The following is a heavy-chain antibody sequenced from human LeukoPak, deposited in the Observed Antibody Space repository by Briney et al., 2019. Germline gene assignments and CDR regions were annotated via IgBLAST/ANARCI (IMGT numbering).Heavy chain of an antibody. CDR3: ARHAGSTSREPYYYGMDV. Sequence: GESLKISCKGSGYSFTSYWIGWVRPMPGKGLEWRGIIYPGDSGTRYSPSFQGQVTISADKSISTAYLQWSSLKASDTAMYYCARHAGSTSREPYYYGMDVWGQGTTVTVSS. CDR2: IYPGDSGT. D-gene: IGHD2-2*01. V-gene: IGHV5-51*01. CDR1: GYSFTSYW. J-gene: IGHJ6*02.